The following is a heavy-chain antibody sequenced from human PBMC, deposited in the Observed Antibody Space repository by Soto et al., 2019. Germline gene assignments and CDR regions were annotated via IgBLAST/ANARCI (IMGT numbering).Heavy chain of an antibody. V-gene: IGHV3-7*03. J-gene: IGHJ4*02. Sequence: EVQLVESGGGLVQPGGSLRLSCGASGFTSRSYWMSWVRQAPGKGLEWVANINQGGSGEYYLDSVRGRFTISRDNAKNPLYLQMNSLRVDDTAMYFCARVRCSGGDCFYDYWGQGTLGTVSS. CDR2: INQGGSGE. CDR1: GFTSRSYW. CDR3: ARVRCSGGDCFYDY. D-gene: IGHD2-21*02.